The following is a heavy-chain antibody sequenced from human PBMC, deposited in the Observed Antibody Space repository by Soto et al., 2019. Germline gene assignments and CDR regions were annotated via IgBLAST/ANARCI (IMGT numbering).Heavy chain of an antibody. V-gene: IGHV5-51*01. D-gene: IGHD4-17*01. CDR3: ARRGHYGDYWWFDP. CDR2: IHPGDSGA. J-gene: IGHJ5*02. Sequence: PGESLKISCKGSGYIFTTYWIGWVRQMPGKGLEWMGLIHPGDSGAKYSPSFQGHVTIPVDSSINTAYLQWGSLKASDAAIYYCARRGHYGDYWWFDPWGQGTPVTVSS. CDR1: GYIFTTYW.